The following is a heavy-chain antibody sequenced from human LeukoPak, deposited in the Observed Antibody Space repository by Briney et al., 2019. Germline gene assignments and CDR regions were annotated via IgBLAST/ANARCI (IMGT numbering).Heavy chain of an antibody. D-gene: IGHD3-3*01. CDR2: INGDGSTT. CDR1: GFSFRSCW. V-gene: IGHV3-74*01. Sequence: GGSLRLSCAASGFSFRSCWMHWVRQAPGKELVWVSRINGDGSTTNYADSVRGRCTISRDNAKNTLYLQMNSLRADDSAVYFCASLVGGYYPPVEAFDVWGQGTMVTVS. J-gene: IGHJ3*01. CDR3: ASLVGGYYPPVEAFDV.